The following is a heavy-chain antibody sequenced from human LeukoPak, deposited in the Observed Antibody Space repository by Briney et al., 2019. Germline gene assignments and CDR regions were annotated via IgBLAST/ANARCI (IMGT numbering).Heavy chain of an antibody. Sequence: ASVKVSCKASGYTFTGYYMHWVRQAPGQGLEWMGRINPNSGGTNYAQKFQGRVTMTRDTSISTAYMELSRLRSGDTAVYYCARENSTYYYDSSGYYVGYWGQGTLVTVSS. CDR3: ARENSTYYYDSSGYYVGY. D-gene: IGHD3-22*01. V-gene: IGHV1-2*06. CDR1: GYTFTGYY. CDR2: INPNSGGT. J-gene: IGHJ4*02.